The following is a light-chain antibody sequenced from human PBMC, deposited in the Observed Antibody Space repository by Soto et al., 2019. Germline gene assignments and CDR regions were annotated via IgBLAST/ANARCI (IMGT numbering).Light chain of an antibody. V-gene: IGKV1-27*01. J-gene: IGKJ1*01. CDR2: AAS. CDR1: QGISNY. CDR3: QKYNSAPRE. Sequence: DIQMTQSPSSLSASVGDRVTISCRARQGISNYLAWSQQKPGKVPKLLIYAASTLQSGVPSRFSGSGSGTDFTLTIISLQPEDVATYYCQKYNSAPREFGQGTKVEIK.